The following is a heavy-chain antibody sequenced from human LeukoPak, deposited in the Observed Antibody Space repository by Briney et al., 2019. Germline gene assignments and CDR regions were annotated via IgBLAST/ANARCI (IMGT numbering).Heavy chain of an antibody. CDR1: GFTFSTYG. D-gene: IGHD3-9*01. V-gene: IGHV3-30*02. J-gene: IGHJ4*02. Sequence: GGSLRLSCAASGFTFSTYGMHWVRQAPGKGLEWVAFMRFDGRNIYYADSVKGRFTISRDNSKNTLYLQLNSLRAEDTALYYCAKGPGYNILTGFKIAEKNFDYWGQGTLVTVSS. CDR2: MRFDGRNI. CDR3: AKGPGYNILTGFKIAEKNFDY.